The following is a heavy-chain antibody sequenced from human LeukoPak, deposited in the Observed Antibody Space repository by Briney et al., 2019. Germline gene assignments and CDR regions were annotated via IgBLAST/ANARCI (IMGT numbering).Heavy chain of an antibody. CDR3: AKDYGTTEDGTSFDY. CDR2: INTDGSST. Sequence: GGSLRLSCAASGFIFSSYWMHWVRHAPGKGLAWVSRINTDGSSTSYADSVKGRFTISRDNSKNTLYLQMNSLRAEDTAVYYCAKDYGTTEDGTSFDYWGQGTLATVSS. J-gene: IGHJ4*02. CDR1: GFIFSSYW. V-gene: IGHV3-74*01. D-gene: IGHD4-11*01.